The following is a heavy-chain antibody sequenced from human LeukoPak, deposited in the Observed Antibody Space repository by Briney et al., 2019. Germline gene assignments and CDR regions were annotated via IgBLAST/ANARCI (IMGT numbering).Heavy chain of an antibody. CDR1: EFSLSTTGVG. CDR2: IYWDDDK. Sequence: SGPPLVNPTQTLTLTCTFSEFSLSTTGVGVGWIRQPPGKALEWLALIYWDDDKRYSPSLKSNLTITKDTSKNQVVLRMTNMDLVDTATYYCVHIERGSLRHWGQGTLVTVSS. J-gene: IGHJ1*01. V-gene: IGHV2-5*02. D-gene: IGHD1-26*01. CDR3: VHIERGSLRH.